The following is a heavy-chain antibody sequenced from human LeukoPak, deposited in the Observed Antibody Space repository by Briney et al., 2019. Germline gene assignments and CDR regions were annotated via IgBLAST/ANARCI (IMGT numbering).Heavy chain of an antibody. V-gene: IGHV3-7*05. CDR3: ARGQMAGY. Sequence: GGSLRLSCAASGFPFSSYWMSWVRRAPGKGLEWVANIKPDGSEKSYVDSVKGRFTISRDNAKSSLYLQKNSLRAEDTAVYYCARGQMAGYWGQGTLVTVSS. CDR2: IKPDGSEK. J-gene: IGHJ4*02. D-gene: IGHD5-24*01. CDR1: GFPFSSYW.